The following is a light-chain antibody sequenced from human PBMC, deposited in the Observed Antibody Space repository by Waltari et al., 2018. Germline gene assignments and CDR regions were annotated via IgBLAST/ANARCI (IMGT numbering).Light chain of an antibody. Sequence: DIQLTQSPSFLPASVGDRVTITCRASQGVRSSLAWYQQKPGISPKLLTYGASTLHSGVPSRFSGSGAGTEFTLTISSLQPEDFATYYCQQLNSYPRSFGQGTKLEIK. CDR1: QGVRSS. CDR2: GAS. J-gene: IGKJ2*03. CDR3: QQLNSYPRS. V-gene: IGKV1-9*01.